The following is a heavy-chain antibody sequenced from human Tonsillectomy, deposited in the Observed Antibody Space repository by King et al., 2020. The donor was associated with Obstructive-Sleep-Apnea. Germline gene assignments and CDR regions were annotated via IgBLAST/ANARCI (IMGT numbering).Heavy chain of an antibody. V-gene: IGHV3-30*04. CDR2: ISYDGINE. CDR3: STTSMAWGLLGSIEC. CDR1: GFTFSSYA. J-gene: IGHJ4*02. D-gene: IGHD1-26*01. Sequence: VQLVESGGGVVQPGRSLRLSCAASGFTFSSYALHWVRQAPGKGLEWMGVISYDGINEYYADSVKGRFTISRDNSKNTLYLQMNSLSAEDTVVYYCSTTSMAWGLLGSIECCGQGPLVTVSS.